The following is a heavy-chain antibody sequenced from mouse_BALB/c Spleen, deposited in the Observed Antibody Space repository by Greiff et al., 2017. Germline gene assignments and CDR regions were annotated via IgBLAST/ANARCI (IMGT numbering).Heavy chain of an antibody. Sequence: QVQLQQSGAELAKPGASVKMSCKASGCTFTSYWMHWVKQRPGQGLEWIGYINPSTGYTEYNQKFKDKATLTADKSSSTAYMQLSSLTSEDSAVYYCARSSGYWYFDVWGAGTTVTVSS. V-gene: IGHV1-7*01. CDR2: INPSTGYT. CDR3: ARSSGYWYFDV. J-gene: IGHJ1*01. CDR1: GCTFTSYW.